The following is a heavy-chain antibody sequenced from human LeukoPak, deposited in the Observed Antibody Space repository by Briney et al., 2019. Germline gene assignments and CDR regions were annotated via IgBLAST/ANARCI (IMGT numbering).Heavy chain of an antibody. Sequence: GGSLRLSCAASGFTFDDYGMNWVRQAPGKGLEWISGIHWNGDTTNYAASVEGRFTISRDNAKNSLYLQMNSLRAEDTALYYCARGLRYYYYYYTDVWGKGTTVTVSS. CDR2: IHWNGDTT. CDR1: GFTFDDYG. V-gene: IGHV3-20*04. J-gene: IGHJ6*03. CDR3: ARGLRYYYYYYTDV. D-gene: IGHD3-9*01.